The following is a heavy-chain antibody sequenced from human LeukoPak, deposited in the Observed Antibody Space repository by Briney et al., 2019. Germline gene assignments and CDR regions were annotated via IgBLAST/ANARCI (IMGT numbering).Heavy chain of an antibody. V-gene: IGHV4-61*02. Sequence: PSETLSLTCTVSGASISSPSYYWNWIRQPAGRGLEWIGRFYTGSTTCNPSLKSRVTISVDTSKNQFSLKLSSVTAADTAVYYCASLGAFDIWGQGTMVTVSS. CDR3: ASLGAFDI. D-gene: IGHD3-16*01. J-gene: IGHJ3*02. CDR1: GASISSPSYY. CDR2: FYTGST.